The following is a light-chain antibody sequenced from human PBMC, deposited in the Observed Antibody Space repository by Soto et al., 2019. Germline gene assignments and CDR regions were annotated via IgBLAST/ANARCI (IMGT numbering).Light chain of an antibody. Sequence: EIVLTQSPGTLSLSPGERATLSCRASQSVSSSHLAWYQQNPGQAPRLLIYGASSRPTRIPDRFSGSGSGTDFTLTISRLEPEDFAVYYCQQYDSSPDTFGQGTKLEIK. V-gene: IGKV3-20*01. CDR2: GAS. J-gene: IGKJ2*01. CDR1: QSVSSSH. CDR3: QQYDSSPDT.